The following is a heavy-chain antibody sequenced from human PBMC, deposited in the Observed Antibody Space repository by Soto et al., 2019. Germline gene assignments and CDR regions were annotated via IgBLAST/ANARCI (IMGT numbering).Heavy chain of an antibody. J-gene: IGHJ4*02. V-gene: IGHV4-31*03. CDR3: ARSYYYGSGPQLGY. CDR1: GGSISSGGYY. Sequence: SETLSLTCTVSGGSISSGGYYWSCIRQHPGKGLEWIGYIYYSGSTYYNPSLKSRVTISVGTSKNQFSLKLSSVTAADTAVYYCARSYYYGSGPQLGYWGQGTLVTVSS. CDR2: IYYSGST. D-gene: IGHD3-10*01.